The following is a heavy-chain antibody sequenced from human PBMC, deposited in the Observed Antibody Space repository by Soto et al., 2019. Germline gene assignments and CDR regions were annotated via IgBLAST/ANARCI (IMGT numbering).Heavy chain of an antibody. V-gene: IGHV3-53*01. D-gene: IGHD1-26*01. CDR3: ARDLGIVGDYYYYYGMDV. Sequence: GGSLRLSCAASGFTVSSNYMSWVRQAPGKGLEWVSVIYSGGSTYYADSVKGRFSISRDNSKNTLYLQMNSLRAEDTAVYYCARDLGIVGDYYYYYGMDVWGQGTTVTVSS. J-gene: IGHJ6*02. CDR1: GFTVSSNY. CDR2: IYSGGST.